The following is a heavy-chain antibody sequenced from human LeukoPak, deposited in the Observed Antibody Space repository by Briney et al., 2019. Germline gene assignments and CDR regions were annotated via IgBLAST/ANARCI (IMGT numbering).Heavy chain of an antibody. CDR3: TTLYGSGNYY. CDR2: IKTKTDGGTT. J-gene: IGHJ4*02. V-gene: IGHV3-15*01. Sequence: GGSLRLSCAASGFTFSNAWMSWVRQAPGKGLEWVGQIKTKTDGGTTESAATVKGRFTISRDDSKNTLYLQMNSLKIEDTAMYYWTTLYGSGNYYWGQGTLVTVSS. D-gene: IGHD3-10*01. CDR1: GFTFSNAW.